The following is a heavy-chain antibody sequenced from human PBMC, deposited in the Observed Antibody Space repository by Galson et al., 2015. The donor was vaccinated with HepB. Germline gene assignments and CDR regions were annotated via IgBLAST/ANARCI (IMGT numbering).Heavy chain of an antibody. J-gene: IGHJ4*02. CDR2: TYYRSKWYN. D-gene: IGHD2-15*01. CDR1: GDSVSSNSAA. CDR3: ARDGMVAASGY. V-gene: IGHV6-1*01. Sequence: AIPGDSVSSNSAAWNWIGQSPSRGLEWLGRTYYRSKWYNDYAVSVKSRITINPDTSKNQFSLQLNSVTPEDTAVYYCARDGMVAASGYWGQGTLVTVSS.